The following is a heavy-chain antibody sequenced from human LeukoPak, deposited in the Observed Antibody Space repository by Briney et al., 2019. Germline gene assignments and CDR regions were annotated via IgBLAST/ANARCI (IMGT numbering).Heavy chain of an antibody. J-gene: IGHJ3*02. CDR1: GGYISSYY. V-gene: IGHV4-4*07. D-gene: IGHD2-21*01. CDR3: ARPYGGGAFDI. CDR2: ISTSGST. Sequence: SETLSLTCSVSGGYISSYYWSWIRQPAGKGLESIGHISTSGSTNYNPSLKSRVTMSVDTSKNQFSLKLSSVTAADTAVYYCARPYGGGAFDIWGQGTMVTVSS.